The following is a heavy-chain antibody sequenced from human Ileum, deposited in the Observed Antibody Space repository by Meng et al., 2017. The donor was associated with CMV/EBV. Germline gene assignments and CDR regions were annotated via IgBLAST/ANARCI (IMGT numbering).Heavy chain of an antibody. CDR3: AGDSVGAGLDY. CDR2: IYTGGST. CDR1: GLSVNRHY. D-gene: IGHD1-26*01. Sequence: GGSLRLSCAVFGLSVNRHYMTWVRQAPGAGLEWVSVIYTGGSTAYSDSVKGRFTISRDTYKNTLYLQMDNLRADDTAVYFCAGDSVGAGLDYWGQGTLVTVSS. J-gene: IGHJ4*02. V-gene: IGHV3-53*01.